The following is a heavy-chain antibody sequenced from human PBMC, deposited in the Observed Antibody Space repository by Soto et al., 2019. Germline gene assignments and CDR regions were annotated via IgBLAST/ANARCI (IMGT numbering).Heavy chain of an antibody. D-gene: IGHD3-16*01. V-gene: IGHV3-21*01. CDR1: GLTFSSYS. Sequence: GGSLRLSCAASGLTFSSYSMNWVRQAPGKGLEGVSAISSSSSYIYSADSVKGRFTISRDNAKNSLYLQMNSLRAEDTAVYYCARDSKGVPSDYWGQGTLVTVSS. CDR2: ISSSSSYI. J-gene: IGHJ4*02. CDR3: ARDSKGVPSDY.